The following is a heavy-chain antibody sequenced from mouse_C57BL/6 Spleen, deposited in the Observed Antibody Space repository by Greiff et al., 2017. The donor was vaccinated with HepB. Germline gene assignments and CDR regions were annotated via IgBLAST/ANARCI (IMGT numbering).Heavy chain of an antibody. CDR3: ARNWVPYAMDY. CDR1: GYTFTSYW. D-gene: IGHD4-1*01. V-gene: IGHV1-55*01. CDR2: IYPGSGST. J-gene: IGHJ4*01. Sequence: QVQLKQPGAELVKPGASVKMSCKASGYTFTSYWITWVKQRPGQGLEWIGDIYPGSGSTNYNEKFKSKATLTVDTSSSTAYMQLSSLTSEDSAVYYCARNWVPYAMDYWGQGTSVTVSS.